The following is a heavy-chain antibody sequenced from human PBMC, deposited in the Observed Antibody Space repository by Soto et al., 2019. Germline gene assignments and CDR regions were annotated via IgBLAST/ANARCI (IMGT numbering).Heavy chain of an antibody. CDR3: ARDSGYYYGMDV. CDR1: GYTFTGYY. V-gene: IGHV1-2*02. J-gene: IGHJ6*02. D-gene: IGHD3-10*01. Sequence: SVKVSCKASGYTFTGYYMHWVRQAPGQGLEWMGWINPNSGGTNYAQKFQGRVTMTRDTSISTAYMELSRLRSDDTAVYYCARDSGYYYGMDVWGQGTTVTVSS. CDR2: INPNSGGT.